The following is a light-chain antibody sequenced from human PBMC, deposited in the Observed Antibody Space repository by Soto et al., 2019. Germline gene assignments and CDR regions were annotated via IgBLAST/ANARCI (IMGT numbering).Light chain of an antibody. V-gene: IGLV1-40*01. Sequence: QAVVTQPPSVSGAPGQRVTISCTGSSSNIGAGSDVHWYQQVPGTAPKLLVYGSYNRPSGVPDRFSGSKSGTSASLAITGLQAEDEADFYCQSYDSSLSAWVFGTGTQLTVL. CDR1: SSNIGAGSD. CDR3: QSYDSSLSAWV. CDR2: GSY. J-gene: IGLJ1*01.